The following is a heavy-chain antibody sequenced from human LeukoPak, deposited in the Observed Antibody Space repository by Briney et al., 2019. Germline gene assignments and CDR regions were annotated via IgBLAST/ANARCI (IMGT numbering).Heavy chain of an antibody. J-gene: IGHJ4*02. CDR1: GFSFSSYG. CDR2: ISNDGSDK. Sequence: GGSLRLSCAASGFSFSSYGMHWVRQAPGKGLEWVAVISNDGSDKHFEDSVKGRFTISRDNSKNTLYLQMNSLRTEDTAMYYCAKQHDSGGLDDYWGQGTLVTVSS. CDR3: AKQHDSGGLDDY. V-gene: IGHV3-30*18. D-gene: IGHD3-10*01.